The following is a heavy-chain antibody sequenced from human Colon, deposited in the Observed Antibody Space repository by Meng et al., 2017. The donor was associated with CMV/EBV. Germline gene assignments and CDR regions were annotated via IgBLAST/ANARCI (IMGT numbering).Heavy chain of an antibody. CDR2: VYHTGSI. D-gene: IGHD3-9*01. J-gene: IGHJ4*02. CDR3: ARSARYYDILTGSYYFDY. Sequence: SIINNNWCSWVRQPPGEGLEWIGDVYHTGSINYNPSLQSRVTISVGTSNNQFSLKLRSVTAADTAVYYCARSARYYDILTGSYYFDYWGQGSLVTVSS. V-gene: IGHV4-4*02. CDR1: SIINNNW.